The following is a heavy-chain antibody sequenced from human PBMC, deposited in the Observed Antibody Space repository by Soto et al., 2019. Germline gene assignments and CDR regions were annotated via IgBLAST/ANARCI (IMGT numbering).Heavy chain of an antibody. CDR2: IYQSGRT. CDR1: GGSINTFDFS. J-gene: IGHJ6*02. D-gene: IGHD3-3*01. V-gene: IGHV4-30-2*01. Sequence: PSETLSLTCAVSGGSINTFDFSWSWIRQPPGRGLEWIGSIYQSGRTYYIPSLKSRVTMSLEKSKNQFSLKINSVVAADTAIYYCAREMTIFGVAPGGGVDVWGQATTVTVSS. CDR3: AREMTIFGVAPGGGVDV.